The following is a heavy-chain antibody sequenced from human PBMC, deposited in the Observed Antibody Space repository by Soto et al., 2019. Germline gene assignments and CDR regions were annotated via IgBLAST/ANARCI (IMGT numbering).Heavy chain of an antibody. CDR3: AKRTTGTYFDY. D-gene: IGHD1-1*01. CDR1: GFTFSSYA. CDR2: ISGSGGST. V-gene: IGHV3-23*01. J-gene: IGHJ4*02. Sequence: EVPLLESGGGLVQPGGSLRLSCAASGFTFSSYAMNWVRQAPGKGLEWVSVISGSGGSTYYADSVKGRFTISRDNSKNTLYLQMNSLRAEDTAVYYCAKRTTGTYFDYWGQGTLVTVSS.